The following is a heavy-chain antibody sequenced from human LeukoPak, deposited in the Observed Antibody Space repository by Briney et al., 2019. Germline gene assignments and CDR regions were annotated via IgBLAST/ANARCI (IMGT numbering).Heavy chain of an antibody. J-gene: IGHJ3*02. Sequence: VKASCKASGGTFSSYAISWVRQAPGQGLEWMGGIIPIFGTANYAQKFQGRVTITADESTSTAYMELSSLRSEDTAVYYCATKQLVPAFDIWGQGTMVTVSS. CDR2: IIPIFGTA. CDR1: GGTFSSYA. V-gene: IGHV1-69*01. CDR3: ATKQLVPAFDI. D-gene: IGHD6-13*01.